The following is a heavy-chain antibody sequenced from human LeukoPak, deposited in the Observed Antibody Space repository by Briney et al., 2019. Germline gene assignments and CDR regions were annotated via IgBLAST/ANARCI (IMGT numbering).Heavy chain of an antibody. V-gene: IGHV3-30-3*01. Sequence: PGGSLRLSCAASGFTFSSYAMHWVRQAPGKGLEWVAVISYDGSNKYYADSVKGRFTISRDNSKNTLYLQMNSLRVEDTAVYYCARAPYCSGGSCYPRNGAFDIWGQGTMVTVSS. D-gene: IGHD2-15*01. CDR1: GFTFSSYA. CDR2: ISYDGSNK. CDR3: ARAPYCSGGSCYPRNGAFDI. J-gene: IGHJ3*02.